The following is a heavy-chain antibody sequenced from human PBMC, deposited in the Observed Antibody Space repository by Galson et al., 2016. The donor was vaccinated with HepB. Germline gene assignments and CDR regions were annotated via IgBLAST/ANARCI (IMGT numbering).Heavy chain of an antibody. CDR3: AREGNYATAAYYFDY. V-gene: IGHV4-31*03. CDR1: GGSISSGGSY. D-gene: IGHD2-8*01. CDR2: IYYTWST. J-gene: IGHJ4*02. Sequence: TLSLTCTVSGGSISSGGSYWSWLRQHPGKGLEWIGYIYYTWSTSYSPSLKGRVAISIDTSNNQFSLKLSSVTAADTAVYYGAREGNYATAAYYFDYWGQGTLVTVSS.